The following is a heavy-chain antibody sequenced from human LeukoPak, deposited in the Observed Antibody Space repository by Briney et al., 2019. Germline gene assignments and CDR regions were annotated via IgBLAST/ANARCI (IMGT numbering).Heavy chain of an antibody. J-gene: IGHJ6*03. CDR3: ARIIVGATRNHYMDV. CDR1: GGSISSGSYY. CDR2: IYYSGST. V-gene: IGHV4-61*01. Sequence: PSETLSLTCTVSGGSISSGSYYWSWIRQPPGKGLEWIGYIYYSGSTNYNPSLKSRVTISVDTSKNQFSLKLSSVTAADTAVYYCARIIVGATRNHYMDVWGKGTTVTVSS. D-gene: IGHD1-26*01.